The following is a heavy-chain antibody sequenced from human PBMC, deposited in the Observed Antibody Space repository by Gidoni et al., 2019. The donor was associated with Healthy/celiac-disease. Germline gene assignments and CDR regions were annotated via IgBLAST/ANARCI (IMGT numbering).Heavy chain of an antibody. V-gene: IGHV3-9*01. Sequence: EVQLVESGGGLVQPGRSLRLSCAASGFTLDDYAMHWVRQAPGKGLEWVSGISWNSGSIGYADSVKGRFTISRDNAKNSLYLQMNSLRAEDTALYYCAKDGSYSGSYSFDYWGQGTLVTVSS. CDR1: GFTLDDYA. CDR3: AKDGSYSGSYSFDY. D-gene: IGHD1-26*01. CDR2: ISWNSGSI. J-gene: IGHJ4*02.